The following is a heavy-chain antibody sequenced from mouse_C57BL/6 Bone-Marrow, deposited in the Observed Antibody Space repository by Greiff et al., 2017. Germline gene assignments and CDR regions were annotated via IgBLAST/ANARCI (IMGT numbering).Heavy chain of an antibody. CDR2: ISDGGSYT. CDR3: AKDTTIVAPIDY. CDR1: GFTFSSYA. Sequence: EVQLLESGGGLVKPGGSLKLSCAASGFTFSSYAMSWVRQTPEKRLEWVATISDGGSYTYYPDNVKGRFTISRDNAKNNLYLQMSHLKSEDTAMYYCAKDTTIVAPIDYWGQGTTLTVSS. V-gene: IGHV5-4*01. D-gene: IGHD1-1*01. J-gene: IGHJ2*01.